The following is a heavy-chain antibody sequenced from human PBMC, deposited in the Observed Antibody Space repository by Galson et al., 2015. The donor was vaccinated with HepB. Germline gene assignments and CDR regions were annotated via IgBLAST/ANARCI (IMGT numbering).Heavy chain of an antibody. V-gene: IGHV1-3*01. D-gene: IGHD6-13*01. Sequence: SVKVSCKASGYTFTSYAMHWVRQAPGQRLEWMGWINAGNGNTKYSQKFQGRVTITRDTSASTAYMELSSLRSEDTAVYYCARAWESSSWYDYWGQGTLVTVSS. CDR2: INAGNGNT. CDR1: GYTFTSYA. J-gene: IGHJ4*02. CDR3: ARAWESSSWYDY.